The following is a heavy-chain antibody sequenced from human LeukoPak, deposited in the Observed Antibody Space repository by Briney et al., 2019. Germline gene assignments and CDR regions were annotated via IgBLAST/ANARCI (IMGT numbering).Heavy chain of an antibody. V-gene: IGHV4-39*07. Sequence: SETLSLTCTVSGGSISSSSYYWGWIRQPPGKGLEWIGSIYYSGNTYYNPSLKSRVTISVDTSKNQFSLKLSSVTAADTAVYYCASTKGGAFDIWGQGTMVTVSS. CDR1: GGSISSSSYY. CDR3: ASTKGGAFDI. J-gene: IGHJ3*02. D-gene: IGHD1-26*01. CDR2: IYYSGNT.